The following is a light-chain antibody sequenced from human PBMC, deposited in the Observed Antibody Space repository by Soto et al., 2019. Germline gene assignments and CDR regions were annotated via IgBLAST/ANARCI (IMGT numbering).Light chain of an antibody. V-gene: IGKV1-39*01. CDR3: QQRYSTPRLT. CDR2: DAS. Sequence: DIQMTQSPSSLSASVGDRVTITCRASQSSSSYLNWYQQKPGKHPKLLIYDASSLQSGVPSRCSGSGSGTDFTLLISSLQPDDFAMYYCQQRYSTPRLTFGQGTRLEIK. J-gene: IGKJ5*01. CDR1: QSSSSY.